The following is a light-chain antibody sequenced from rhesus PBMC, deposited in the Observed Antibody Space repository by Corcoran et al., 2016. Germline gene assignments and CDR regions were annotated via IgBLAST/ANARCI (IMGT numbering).Light chain of an antibody. CDR3: LHSSNWPRT. J-gene: IGKJ1*01. Sequence: EIVMTQSPATLALSPGERATLSCRASQSVSSYLAWYQQKPGQAPRLLIYGASSRATGIPDRFSGSGFGTDFTLTIRSLEPEVVGVYFCLHSSNWPRTFGQGTKVKIK. CDR1: QSVSSY. CDR2: GAS. V-gene: IGKV3-24*04.